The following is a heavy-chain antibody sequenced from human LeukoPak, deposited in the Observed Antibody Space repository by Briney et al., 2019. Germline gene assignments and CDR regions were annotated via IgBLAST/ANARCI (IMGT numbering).Heavy chain of an antibody. Sequence: ASETLSLTCTVSGVSISGYYWSWIRQPPGKGLEWIGYIYYSGSTNYDPSLKGRVTISVDTSKNQFSLKLTSVTAADTAEYFCARDTAIGEGEFFFDYWGQGTLVTVSS. J-gene: IGHJ4*02. D-gene: IGHD5-18*01. CDR1: GVSISGYY. CDR2: IYYSGST. CDR3: ARDTAIGEGEFFFDY. V-gene: IGHV4-59*01.